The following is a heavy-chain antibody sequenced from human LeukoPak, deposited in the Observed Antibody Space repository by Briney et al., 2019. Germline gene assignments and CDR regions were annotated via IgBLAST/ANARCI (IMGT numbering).Heavy chain of an antibody. V-gene: IGHV1-18*01. CDR2: ISACNGNT. CDR1: GYTFISYG. CDR3: ARTRSSGWYDY. Sequence: GASVKVSCKASGYTFISYGLSWVRQAPGQGLEWIGWISACNGNTNYAQNLQGRVTMTTDTSTSTAYMELRSLRSDDTAVYYCARTRSSGWYDYWGQGTLVTVSS. D-gene: IGHD6-19*01. J-gene: IGHJ4*02.